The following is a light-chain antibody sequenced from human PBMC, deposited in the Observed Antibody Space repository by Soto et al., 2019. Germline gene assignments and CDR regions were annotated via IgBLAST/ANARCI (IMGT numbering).Light chain of an antibody. CDR2: SNN. V-gene: IGLV1-44*01. CDR1: SSNIGSNT. CDR3: AAWDGSMNRYV. J-gene: IGLJ1*01. Sequence: QSVLTQPPSASGTPGQRVTISCSGSSSNIGSNTVNWYQQLPGTAPKLLIYSNNQRPSGVPDRFSGSKSGTSASLAISRFQYEDEADYCCAAWDGSMNRYVLGTGIKVTVL.